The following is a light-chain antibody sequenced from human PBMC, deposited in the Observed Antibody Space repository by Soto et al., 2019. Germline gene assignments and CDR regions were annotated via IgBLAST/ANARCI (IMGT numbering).Light chain of an antibody. CDR2: KAS. CDR1: QNIGPS. Sequence: DIQMTQSPSTLSASVGDRVTITCRASQNIGPSLAWFQQKPGKAPKILMYKASILESGVPSRFSGSGSGTEFSLTISSLQPDDFATYYCQQYNSYLVTFGQGTKLEIK. J-gene: IGKJ2*01. CDR3: QQYNSYLVT. V-gene: IGKV1-5*03.